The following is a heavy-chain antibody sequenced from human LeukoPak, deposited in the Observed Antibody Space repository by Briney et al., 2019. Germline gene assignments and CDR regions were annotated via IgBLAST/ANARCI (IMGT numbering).Heavy chain of an antibody. CDR2: IDGSGTRT. Sequence: GGFLRLSCAASGFTFSSSVMSWVRQAPGKGPEWVSTIDGSGTRTFYALSFNGRFIISRDNSMNTLYLQMDGLRAEDTAVYYCARDRGGYSTDFDWWGQGALVTVSS. CDR3: ARDRGGYSTDFDW. CDR1: GFTFSSSV. J-gene: IGHJ4*02. D-gene: IGHD5-12*01. V-gene: IGHV3-23*01.